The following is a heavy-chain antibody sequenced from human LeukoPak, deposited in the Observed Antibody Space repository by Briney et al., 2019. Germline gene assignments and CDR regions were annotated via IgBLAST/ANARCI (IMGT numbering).Heavy chain of an antibody. Sequence: PSETLSLTCTVSGYSISSGCYWGWIRQPPGKGLEWIGSIYHSGSTYYNPSLKSRVTISVDTSKNQFSLKLSSVTAADTAVYYCARSRYDSSGEIGHFDYWGQGTLVTVSS. CDR1: GYSISSGCY. V-gene: IGHV4-38-2*02. CDR3: ARSRYDSSGEIGHFDY. J-gene: IGHJ4*02. D-gene: IGHD3-22*01. CDR2: IYHSGST.